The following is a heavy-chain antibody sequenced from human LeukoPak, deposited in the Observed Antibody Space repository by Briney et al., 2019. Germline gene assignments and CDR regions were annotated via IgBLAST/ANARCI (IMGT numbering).Heavy chain of an antibody. CDR3: ARGSTRITIFGVVIPDAFDI. CDR2: IYYSGST. J-gene: IGHJ3*02. V-gene: IGHV4-61*05. Sequence: SETLSLTCTVSGGSISSSSYYWGWIRQPPGKGLEWIGYIYYSGSTNYNPSLKSRVTISVDTSKNQFSLKLSSVTAADTAVYYCARGSTRITIFGVVIPDAFDIWGQGTMVTVSS. CDR1: GGSISSSSYY. D-gene: IGHD3-3*01.